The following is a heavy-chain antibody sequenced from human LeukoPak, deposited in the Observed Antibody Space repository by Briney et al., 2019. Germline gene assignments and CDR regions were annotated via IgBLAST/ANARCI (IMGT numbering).Heavy chain of an antibody. Sequence: ASVTVSCKTSGYTFSSYGINWVRQAPGQGLEWMGWISAYNGNTNYAQKLQGRVTMTTDTSTSTAYMELRSLRSDDTAVYYCAIHDYSNRVDFDYWGQGTLVTVSS. CDR2: ISAYNGNT. CDR1: GYTFSSYG. J-gene: IGHJ4*02. V-gene: IGHV1-18*01. D-gene: IGHD4-11*01. CDR3: AIHDYSNRVDFDY.